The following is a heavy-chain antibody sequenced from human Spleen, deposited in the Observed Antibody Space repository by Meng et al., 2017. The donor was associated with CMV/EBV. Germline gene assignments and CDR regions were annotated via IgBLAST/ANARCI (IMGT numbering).Heavy chain of an antibody. V-gene: IGHV1-2*02. Sequence: TDYCMPWVRQAPGQGLEWMGWINPNSGGTNDAQKFQGRVIVSRDTCTNTAYMALMRLRSDDTAIYYGARSTYSAKYDDILSGPGGLWGPGTLVTVSS. J-gene: IGHJ4*02. CDR2: INPNSGGT. CDR3: ARSTYSAKYDDILSGPGGL. D-gene: IGHD3-9*01. CDR1: TDYC.